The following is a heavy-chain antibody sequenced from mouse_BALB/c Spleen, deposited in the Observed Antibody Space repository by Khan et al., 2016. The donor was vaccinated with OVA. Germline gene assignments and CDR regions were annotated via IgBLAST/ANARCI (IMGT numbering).Heavy chain of an antibody. Sequence: QVQLQQSGAELARPGASVKLSCKASGYTFTDYYINWVKQRTGQGLEGIGEISPGSGDTYYNERVKGQATLTADKSSSTAYMQLSSLTSEASAVYFCARRNYFGYTFAYWGQGTLVTVSA. CDR2: ISPGSGDT. V-gene: IGHV1-77*01. D-gene: IGHD1-2*01. CDR3: ARRNYFGYTFAY. J-gene: IGHJ3*01. CDR1: GYTFTDYY.